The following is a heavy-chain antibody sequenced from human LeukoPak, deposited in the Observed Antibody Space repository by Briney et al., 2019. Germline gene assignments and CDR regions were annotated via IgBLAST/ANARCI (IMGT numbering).Heavy chain of an antibody. D-gene: IGHD3-22*01. CDR1: GFTFSSYA. J-gene: IGHJ4*02. CDR3: AKDVWSGRVVVIPSGYFDY. CDR2: IRYDGSNK. Sequence: GGSLRLSCAASGFTFSSYAMHWARQAPGKGLEWVAFIRYDGSNKYYADSVKGRFTISRDNSKNTLYLQMNSLRAEDTAVYYCAKDVWSGRVVVIPSGYFDYWGQGTLVTVSS. V-gene: IGHV3-30*02.